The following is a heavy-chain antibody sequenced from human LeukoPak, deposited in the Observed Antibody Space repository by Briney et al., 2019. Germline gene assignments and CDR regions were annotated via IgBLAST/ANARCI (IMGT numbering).Heavy chain of an antibody. CDR2: IYPGDSDT. V-gene: IGHV5-51*01. CDR3: VRTDRNGDPLDY. D-gene: IGHD7-27*01. CDR1: GYSFINYW. Sequence: GESLKISCKGSGYSFINYWIGWVRQTPGKGLEWMGNIYPGDSDTRYSPSFQGQVTVSADKSIRTAYLRWSSLKASDTAMYYCVRTDRNGDPLDYWGQGTLVTVSS. J-gene: IGHJ4*02.